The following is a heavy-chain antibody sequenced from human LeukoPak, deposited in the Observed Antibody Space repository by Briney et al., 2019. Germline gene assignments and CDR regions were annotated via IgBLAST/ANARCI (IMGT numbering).Heavy chain of an antibody. D-gene: IGHD2-8*01. Sequence: SETLSLTCTVSGASLSTYYWTWIRQPPGKGLEWIGYINYNGRTNYNPSLMSRVTISIDTSKNQYSLKLSSVTAADTAVYYCAREVSNGWFDPWGQGTLVTVSS. CDR3: AREVSNGWFDP. CDR2: INYNGRT. J-gene: IGHJ5*02. V-gene: IGHV4-59*01. CDR1: GASLSTYY.